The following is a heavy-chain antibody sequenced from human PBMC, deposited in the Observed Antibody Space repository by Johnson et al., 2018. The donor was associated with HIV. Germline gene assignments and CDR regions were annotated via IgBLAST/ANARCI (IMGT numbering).Heavy chain of an antibody. D-gene: IGHD1-26*01. V-gene: IGHV3-30*02. CDR3: ARGVVGVLSNAFDI. CDR2: IRYDGSSK. CDR1: GFTFSSYA. J-gene: IGHJ3*02. Sequence: QVQLVESGGGVVRPGGSLRLSCAASGFTFSSYAMHWVRQAPGKGLEWVAFIRYDGSSKYYADSVKGRFTISRDNSKNTLYLQMISLRAEDTAMYYCARGVVGVLSNAFDIWGQGTMVIVSS.